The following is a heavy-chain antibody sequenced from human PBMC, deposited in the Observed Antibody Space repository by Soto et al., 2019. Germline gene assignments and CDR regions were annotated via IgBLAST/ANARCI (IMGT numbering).Heavy chain of an antibody. V-gene: IGHV1-69*01. CDR3: ARLGHPGH. CDR1: GGSLRNSV. J-gene: IGHJ4*02. CDR2: VIPILGTA. Sequence: QVQLVQSGAEVKKPGSSVKVSCTASGGSLRNSVISWVRQAPAQRLEWMGGVIPILGTANYAQKFQGRDTMTANESTNTAYMDLSSLSLDDTAVYYCARLGHPGHWGPGTLVIVSS.